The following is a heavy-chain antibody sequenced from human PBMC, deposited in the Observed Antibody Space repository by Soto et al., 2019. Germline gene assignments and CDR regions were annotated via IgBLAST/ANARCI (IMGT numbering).Heavy chain of an antibody. V-gene: IGHV1-18*04. CDR2: ISAYNGNT. CDR1: GYTFTSYG. Sequence: ASVKVSCKASGYTFTSYGISWVRQAPGQGLEWMGWISAYNGNTNYAQKLQGRVTMTTDTSTSTAYMERGSLRSDDPAVYYCARDGANQYSSSSVDYWGQGTLVTVSS. D-gene: IGHD6-13*01. J-gene: IGHJ4*02. CDR3: ARDGANQYSSSSVDY.